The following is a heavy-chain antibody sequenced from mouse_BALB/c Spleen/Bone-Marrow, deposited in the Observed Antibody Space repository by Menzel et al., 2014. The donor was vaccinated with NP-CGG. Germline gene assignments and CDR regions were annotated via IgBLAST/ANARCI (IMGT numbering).Heavy chain of an antibody. CDR3: AIYFYFDY. J-gene: IGHJ2*01. CDR2: IDPANGNA. D-gene: IGHD2-3*01. Sequence: QXVESGAEXVKPGASARLSCTXXXXXXXXTYMHWVKQRPDQGLEWIGRIDPANGNAKHDPKFQGKAAITXDTSSNTTYLQLSSXXSEDTAVYYCAIYFYFDYWGQGTXL. CDR1: XXXXXXTY. V-gene: IGHV14-3*02.